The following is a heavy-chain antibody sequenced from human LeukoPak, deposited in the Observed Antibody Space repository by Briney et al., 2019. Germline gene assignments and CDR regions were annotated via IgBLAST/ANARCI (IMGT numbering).Heavy chain of an antibody. D-gene: IGHD3-10*01. CDR1: GGSFSGYF. V-gene: IGHV4-34*09. Sequence: SETLSLTCAVFGGSFSGYFWSWIRQPPGKGLEWIGEINESGSTYYNPSLKSRVTISVDTSKNQFSLKLSSVTAADTAVYYCARDVRGSGSYYNEGMDVWGQGTTVTVSS. J-gene: IGHJ6*02. CDR2: INESGST. CDR3: ARDVRGSGSYYNEGMDV.